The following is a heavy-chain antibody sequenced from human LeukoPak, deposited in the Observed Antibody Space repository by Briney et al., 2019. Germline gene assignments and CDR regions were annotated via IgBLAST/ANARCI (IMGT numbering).Heavy chain of an antibody. CDR1: GYTFTGYY. J-gene: IGHJ6*03. D-gene: IGHD6-13*01. CDR3: ARDCIAGYYYYYMDV. Sequence: VASVKVSCKASGYTFTGYYMHWVRQAPGQGLEWMGWINPNSGGTIYAQKFQGRVTMTRDTSISTAYMELSRLRSDDTAVYYCARDCIAGYYYYYMDVWGKGTTVTVSS. CDR2: INPNSGGT. V-gene: IGHV1-2*02.